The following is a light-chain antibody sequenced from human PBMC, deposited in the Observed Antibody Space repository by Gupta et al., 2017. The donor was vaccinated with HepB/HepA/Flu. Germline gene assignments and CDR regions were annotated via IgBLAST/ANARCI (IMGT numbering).Light chain of an antibody. J-gene: IGLJ1*01. CDR2: DDT. CDR3: QVWDSDTDHCV. V-gene: IGLV3-21*02. CDR1: NIGSRS. Sequence: SYVLTQPPSVPVAPGETATITCGENNIGSRSVNWYQQKPGQAPVLVVYDDTERPSGIPERFSGSDSGNTATLTISRVEAGDEADYYCQVWDSDTDHCVFGTGTKVSVL.